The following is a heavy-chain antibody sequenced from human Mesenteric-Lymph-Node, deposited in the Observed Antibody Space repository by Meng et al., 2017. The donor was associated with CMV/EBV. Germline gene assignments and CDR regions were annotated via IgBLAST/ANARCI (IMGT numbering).Heavy chain of an antibody. Sequence: LSLTCAASGFSFRDYHMSWIRQAPGKGLEWISHISGSAAGIDYADSVKGRFTISRDNAGNSLYLQMNSLRAEDTAVYYCARDIRMLEYRDFDYWGQGTLVTVSS. CDR1: GFSFRDYH. V-gene: IGHV3-11*01. D-gene: IGHD3-3*01. CDR3: ARDIRMLEYRDFDY. J-gene: IGHJ4*02. CDR2: ISGSAAGI.